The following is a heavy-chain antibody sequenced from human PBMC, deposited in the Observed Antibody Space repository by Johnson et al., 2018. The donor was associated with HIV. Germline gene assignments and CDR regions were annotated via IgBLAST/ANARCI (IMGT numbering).Heavy chain of an antibody. D-gene: IGHD1-7*01. Sequence: VQLVKSGGGLIQPGGSLRLSCAASGFTVSSNYMSWVRQAPGKGLEWVSAISGSGGSTYYADSVKGRFTISRDNSKNTLYLQMNSLRAEDTAVYYFAKEDWNYLLGAFDIWGQGTMVTVSS. CDR3: AKEDWNYLLGAFDI. V-gene: IGHV3-23*04. CDR1: GFTVSSNY. CDR2: ISGSGGST. J-gene: IGHJ3*02.